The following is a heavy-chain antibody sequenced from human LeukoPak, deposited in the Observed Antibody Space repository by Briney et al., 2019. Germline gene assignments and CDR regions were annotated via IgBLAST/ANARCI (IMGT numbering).Heavy chain of an antibody. V-gene: IGHV3-15*04. CDR1: GFTFNYAW. CDR3: TTDEDWNYARKDV. D-gene: IGHD1-7*01. Sequence: GGSLRLSCAASGFTFNYAWMSWVRQVPGKGLEWVGQTVSEIDGGTTDYAAPVKGRFTISRDDSKSTLYLQMNSLKIEDTAAYYCTTDEDWNYARKDVWGQGATVIVSS. J-gene: IGHJ6*02. CDR2: TVSEIDGGTT.